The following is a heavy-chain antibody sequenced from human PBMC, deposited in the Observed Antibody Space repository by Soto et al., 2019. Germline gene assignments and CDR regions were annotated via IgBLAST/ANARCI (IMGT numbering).Heavy chain of an antibody. J-gene: IGHJ6*01. CDR3: ARDXVVVAASAFYYYYGMDV. CDR1: GGSISSYY. CDR2: IYYSGST. D-gene: IGHD2-15*01. Sequence: SVTLSLTCTVSGGSISSYYWSWIRQPPGKGLEWIGYIYYSGSTNYNPSLKSRVTISVDTSKNQFSLKLSSVTAADTAVYYCARDXVVVAASAFYYYYGMDVWGQGTTVTVSS. V-gene: IGHV4-59*01.